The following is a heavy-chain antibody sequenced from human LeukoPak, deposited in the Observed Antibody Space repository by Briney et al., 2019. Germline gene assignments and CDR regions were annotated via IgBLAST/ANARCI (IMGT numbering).Heavy chain of an antibody. V-gene: IGHV3-23*01. CDR2: ISGSGGST. CDR1: GFTFSSYA. J-gene: IGHJ4*02. CDR3: ARASAGAAAGTPFDY. D-gene: IGHD6-13*01. Sequence: PGGSLRLSCVASGFTFSSYAMSWVRQGPGKGLEWVSAISGSGGSTSYADSVKGRSTISRDNSKNTLYLQMNSLRAEDTAVYYCARASAGAAAGTPFDYWGQGTLVTVSS.